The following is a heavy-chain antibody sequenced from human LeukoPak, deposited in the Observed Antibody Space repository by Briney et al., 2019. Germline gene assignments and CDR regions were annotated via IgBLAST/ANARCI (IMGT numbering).Heavy chain of an antibody. CDR1: GFTFNSYA. CDR2: IFGSGGSP. V-gene: IGHV3-23*01. J-gene: IGHJ4*02. CDR3: GKTTVGYSSGRYPGWPVDY. D-gene: IGHD2-15*01. Sequence: GGSLRLSCAASGFTFNSYAMYWVRQAPGKGLEWISGIFGSGGSPHYADSVKGRFTISRDNSQEIVYLQLDSLRVEDAALYYCGKTTVGYSSGRYPGWPVDYWGQGALVTVSS.